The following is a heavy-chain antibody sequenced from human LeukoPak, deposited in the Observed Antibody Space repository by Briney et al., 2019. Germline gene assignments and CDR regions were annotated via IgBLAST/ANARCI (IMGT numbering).Heavy chain of an antibody. CDR2: IWYDGSNK. D-gene: IGHD3-22*01. CDR1: GFTFSSYG. J-gene: IGHJ4*02. V-gene: IGHV3-33*06. CDR3: AKVAQYYDSSGYYGYYFDY. Sequence: QPGRSLRLSCAASGFTFSSYGMHWVRQAPGKGLEWVAVIWYDGSNKYYADSVKGRFTISRDNSKNTLYLQMNSLRAEDTAVYYCAKVAQYYDSSGYYGYYFDYWGQGTLVTVSS.